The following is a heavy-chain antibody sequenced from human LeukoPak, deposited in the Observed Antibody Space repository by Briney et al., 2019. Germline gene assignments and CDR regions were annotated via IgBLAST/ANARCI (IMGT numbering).Heavy chain of an antibody. V-gene: IGHV3-21*01. D-gene: IGHD3-10*01. Sequence: GGSLRLSCAASGFNFISYSINWVRQAPGKGPEWVSSISSSSVYIYYADSVKGRFTISRDNAKSSLYLQMSSLRAEDTAVYYCARAMVRGANDYWGQGTLVTVSS. CDR2: ISSSSVYI. CDR1: GFNFISYS. J-gene: IGHJ4*02. CDR3: ARAMVRGANDY.